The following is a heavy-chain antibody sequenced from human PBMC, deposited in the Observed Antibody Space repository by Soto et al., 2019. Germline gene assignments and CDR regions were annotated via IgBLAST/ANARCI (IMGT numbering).Heavy chain of an antibody. D-gene: IGHD3-3*01. J-gene: IGHJ6*03. CDR1: GFTFGDYA. V-gene: IGHV3-49*03. CDR2: IRSKAYGGTT. Sequence: GGSLRLSCTASGFTFGDYAMIWFRQAPGKGLEWVGFIRSKAYGGTTEYAASVKGRFTISRDDSKSIAYLQMNSLKTEDTAVYYCTRVLVRGVDIMVGFYYYYYMDVWGKGTTVTVSS. CDR3: TRVLVRGVDIMVGFYYYYYMDV.